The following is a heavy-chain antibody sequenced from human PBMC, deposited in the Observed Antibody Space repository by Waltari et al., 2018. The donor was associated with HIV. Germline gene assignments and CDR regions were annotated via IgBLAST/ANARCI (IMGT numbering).Heavy chain of an antibody. V-gene: IGHV7-4-1*02. Sequence: QVQLVQSGSELKKPGASVKVSCKASGYSFTTYSINWVRQAPGQGLEWMGWILTNTGNPTYAQGFTGRFGFSLDTSVSTAYLQISSLKAEDTAVYYCARAVSPNWFDPWGQGTLVAVSS. CDR2: ILTNTGNP. CDR3: ARAVSPNWFDP. CDR1: GYSFTTYS. J-gene: IGHJ5*02.